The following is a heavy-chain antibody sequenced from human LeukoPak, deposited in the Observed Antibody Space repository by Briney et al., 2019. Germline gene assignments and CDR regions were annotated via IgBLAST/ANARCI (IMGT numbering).Heavy chain of an antibody. CDR1: GFTFRSYG. V-gene: IGHV3-30*02. CDR3: AKIAAAGTYFDY. CDR2: IGYDGRDN. J-gene: IGHJ4*02. D-gene: IGHD6-13*01. Sequence: GGSLRLSCAASGFTFRSYGMHWVRQAPGKGLEWVAFIGYDGRDNFNADSVKGRFTISRGNSKNTVDLQMISLRAEDTAVYYCAKIAAAGTYFDYWGQGTLVTVSS.